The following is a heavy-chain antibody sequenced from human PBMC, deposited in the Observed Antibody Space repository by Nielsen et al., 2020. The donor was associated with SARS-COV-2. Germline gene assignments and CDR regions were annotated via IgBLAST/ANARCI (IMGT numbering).Heavy chain of an antibody. Sequence: SETLSLTCAVYGGSFSGYYWSWIRQPPGKGLEWIGEINHSGSTNYNPSLKSRVTISVDTSKNQFSLKLSSVTAADTAVYYCATYRPDFDWSRGYGHYYYYGMDVWGQGTTVTVSS. J-gene: IGHJ6*02. CDR2: INHSGST. D-gene: IGHD3-9*01. CDR1: GGSFSGYY. CDR3: ATYRPDFDWSRGYGHYYYYGMDV. V-gene: IGHV4-34*01.